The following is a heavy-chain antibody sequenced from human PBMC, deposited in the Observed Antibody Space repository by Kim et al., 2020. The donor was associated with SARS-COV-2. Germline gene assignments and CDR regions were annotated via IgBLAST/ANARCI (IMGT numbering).Heavy chain of an antibody. D-gene: IGHD6-13*01. J-gene: IGHJ1*01. Sequence: NPSLKSRVTISVDTSKNQFSLKLSSVTAADTAVYYCARVGIAAAGTYFQHWGQGTLVTVSS. CDR3: ARVGIAAAGTYFQH. V-gene: IGHV4-59*01.